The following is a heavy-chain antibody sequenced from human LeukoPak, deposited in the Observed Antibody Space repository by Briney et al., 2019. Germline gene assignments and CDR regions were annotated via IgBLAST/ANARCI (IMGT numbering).Heavy chain of an antibody. J-gene: IGHJ4*02. D-gene: IGHD1-26*01. CDR1: GYTFTSYD. V-gene: IGHV1-18*01. CDR3: ARDRRLEEWELLDFDY. Sequence: ASVKVSCKASGYTFTSYDINWVRQATGQGLEWMGWISAYNGNTNYAQKLQGRVTMTTDTSTSTAYMELRSLRSDDTAVYYCARDRRLEEWELLDFDYWGQGTLVTVSS. CDR2: ISAYNGNT.